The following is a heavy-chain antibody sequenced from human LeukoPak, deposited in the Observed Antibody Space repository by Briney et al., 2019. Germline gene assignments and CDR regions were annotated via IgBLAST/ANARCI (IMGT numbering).Heavy chain of an antibody. D-gene: IGHD3-10*01. Sequence: ASVKVSCKASGYTFTSYGISWVRQAPGQGLEWMGWISAYNGNTNYAQKLQGRVTMTTDTSTSTAYMELRSLRSDDTAVYYCARDREQFYGSGSYLSYWGQGTLVTVSS. J-gene: IGHJ4*02. CDR3: ARDREQFYGSGSYLSY. V-gene: IGHV1-18*01. CDR1: GYTFTSYG. CDR2: ISAYNGNT.